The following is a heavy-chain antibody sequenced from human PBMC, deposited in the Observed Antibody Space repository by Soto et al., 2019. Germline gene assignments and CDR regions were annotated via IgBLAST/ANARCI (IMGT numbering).Heavy chain of an antibody. CDR2: IYYSGTT. V-gene: IGHV4-59*13. J-gene: IGHJ4*02. D-gene: IGHD3-22*01. Sequence: PSETLSLTCKVSGGSISSYCWGWIRQPPGKGLEWIGYIYYSGTTNYNPSLKSRVTMSVDTSKNQFSLKLSSVTAADTAVYYCARNYDSSFEFDYWGQGTLVTVSS. CDR3: ARNYDSSFEFDY. CDR1: GGSISSYC.